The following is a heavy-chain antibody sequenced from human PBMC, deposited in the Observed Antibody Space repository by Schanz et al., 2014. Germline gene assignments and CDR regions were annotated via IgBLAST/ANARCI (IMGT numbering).Heavy chain of an antibody. Sequence: QVQLVQSGGEVKKPGASATVSCKASGYTFNNHGISWVRQAPGQGLEWMGWISVYHGHTNYAEKVHGRVTMTTDTATSTAYMELRSLISDDTAFYYCVRDAGWAFGDYHGMDVWGQGTSVTVSS. CDR3: VRDAGWAFGDYHGMDV. V-gene: IGHV1-18*01. D-gene: IGHD3-10*01. J-gene: IGHJ6*02. CDR1: GYTFNNHG. CDR2: ISVYHGHT.